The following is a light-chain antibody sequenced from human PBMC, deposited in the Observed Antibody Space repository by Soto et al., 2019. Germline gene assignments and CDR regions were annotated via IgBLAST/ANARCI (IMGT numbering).Light chain of an antibody. CDR2: GAS. V-gene: IGKV1-39*01. CDR3: QQSYTTPRT. Sequence: DIQMTQSPSSLSASVGDRVTITCRASQSISTYLNWYRQKPGKAPKLLIYGASSLRSGVPSRFSGSGSGTDFTLTISSLQPEDFATYYCQQSYTTPRTFGQGTNLEIK. CDR1: QSISTY. J-gene: IGKJ2*01.